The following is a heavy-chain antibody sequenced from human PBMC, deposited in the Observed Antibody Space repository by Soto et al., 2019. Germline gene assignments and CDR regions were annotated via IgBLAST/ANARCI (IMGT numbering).Heavy chain of an antibody. V-gene: IGHV3-30*03. D-gene: IGHD3-10*01. J-gene: IGHJ5*02. CDR2: ISYDGSNK. CDR3: RLTLVRGYLITEP. Sequence: QVQLVESGGGVVQPGRSLRLSCAASGFTFSTYGMHWVRQGPGKGLEWVAVISYDGSNKYYAGAVKGRFTIAKDNSNHTRFLHMDRLSPADTGVYYCRLTLVRGYLITEPWGQGTLVTVSS. CDR1: GFTFSTYG.